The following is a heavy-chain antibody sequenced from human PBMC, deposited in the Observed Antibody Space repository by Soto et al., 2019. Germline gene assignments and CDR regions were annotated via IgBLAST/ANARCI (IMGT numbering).Heavy chain of an antibody. V-gene: IGHV3-23*01. J-gene: IGHJ4*02. CDR2: IRGGGGTT. Sequence: EVQLLESGGDLVQPGGSLRLSCAASRFTFSNFAMSWVRQAPGKGLEWDSVIRGGGGTTYYADSVKGPFTISRDNSKNNLYLQMDSLRAEETALYYCAKAMSTPSRPRNYFDYWGQGVLVTVFS. CDR3: AKAMSTPSRPRNYFDY. D-gene: IGHD6-6*01. CDR1: RFTFSNFA.